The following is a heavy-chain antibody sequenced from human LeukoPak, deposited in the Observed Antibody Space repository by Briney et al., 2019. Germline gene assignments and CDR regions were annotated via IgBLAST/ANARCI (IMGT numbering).Heavy chain of an antibody. V-gene: IGHV1-8*01. CDR1: GYTFTSYD. Sequence: ASVKVSCKASGYTFTSYDINWVRQATGQGLEWMGWMNPNSGNTGYAQKFQGRVTMTRNTSISTAYMELSSLRSEDTAVYYCARAGFWSKAYYYYYYMDVWGKGTTVTVPS. J-gene: IGHJ6*03. CDR3: ARAGFWSKAYYYYYYMDV. D-gene: IGHD3-3*01. CDR2: MNPNSGNT.